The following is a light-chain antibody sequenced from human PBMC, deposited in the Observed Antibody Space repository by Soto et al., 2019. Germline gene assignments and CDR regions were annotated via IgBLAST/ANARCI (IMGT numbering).Light chain of an antibody. J-gene: IGLJ2*01. CDR1: NSDVGHYNR. Sequence: QSVLTQPPSVSGSPGQSVTISCTGTNSDVGHYNRVSWFQQPPGTAPKLMIYEVTNRLSGVPDRFSGSKSGNTASLTISGLQAEDAADYYCSSHTTSSTLVFGGGTMVTVL. V-gene: IGLV2-18*02. CDR3: SSHTTSSTLV. CDR2: EVT.